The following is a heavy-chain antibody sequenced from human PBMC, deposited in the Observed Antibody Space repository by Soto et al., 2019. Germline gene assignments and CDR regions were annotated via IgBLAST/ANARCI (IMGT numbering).Heavy chain of an antibody. CDR3: ARGGANHAFDI. V-gene: IGHV3-74*01. CDR1: GFTFSSYL. Sequence: PGGSLRLSCAASGFTFSSYLMYWVRQAPGKGLVYVSRINNDGSGTTYAESVKGRLTISRDNAKNTLYLQMNSLRAEDTAVYYCARGGANHAFDIWGQGTMVTVSS. CDR2: INNDGSGT. J-gene: IGHJ3*02.